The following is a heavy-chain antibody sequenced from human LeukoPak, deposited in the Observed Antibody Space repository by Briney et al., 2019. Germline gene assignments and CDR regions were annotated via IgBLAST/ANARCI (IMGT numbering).Heavy chain of an antibody. V-gene: IGHV1-2*02. CDR3: ARVALCTSCYTEHFDY. CDR2: INPNSGGT. J-gene: IGHJ4*02. Sequence: ASVKVSCKASGYTFTGYYMHWVRQAPGQGLEWMGWINPNSGGTNYAQKFQGRVTMTRDTSISTAYMELSRLRSDDTAVYYCARVALCTSCYTEHFDYWGQGTLVTVSS. D-gene: IGHD2-2*02. CDR1: GYTFTGYY.